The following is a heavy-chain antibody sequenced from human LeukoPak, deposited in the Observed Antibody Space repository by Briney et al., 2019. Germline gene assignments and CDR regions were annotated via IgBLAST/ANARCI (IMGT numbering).Heavy chain of an antibody. J-gene: IGHJ5*02. Sequence: GGSLRLSCAASGFTFSSYWMHWVRQAPGKGLVWVSRINSDGSSTSYADSVKGRFTISRDNAKNTLYLQMNSLRAEDTAVYYCARDKYDFWSGTYIWFDPWGQGTLVTVSS. CDR2: INSDGSST. CDR1: GFTFSSYW. CDR3: ARDKYDFWSGTYIWFDP. D-gene: IGHD3-3*01. V-gene: IGHV3-74*01.